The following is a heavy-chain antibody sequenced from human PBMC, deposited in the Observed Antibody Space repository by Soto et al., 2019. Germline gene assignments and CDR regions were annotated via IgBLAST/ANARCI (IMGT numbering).Heavy chain of an antibody. V-gene: IGHV3-11*01. CDR2: ISSSGSVI. Sequence: VGSLRLSCASSVFTFSDYDMTCIRQSPGKWLEWVSYISSSGSVIYYADSVKGRFTISRDNAKNSLWLQMNSLRAEDTAVYYCSSTPTYGDNEYWGQGTLVSVS. CDR3: SSTPTYGDNEY. J-gene: IGHJ4*02. D-gene: IGHD4-17*01. CDR1: VFTFSDYD.